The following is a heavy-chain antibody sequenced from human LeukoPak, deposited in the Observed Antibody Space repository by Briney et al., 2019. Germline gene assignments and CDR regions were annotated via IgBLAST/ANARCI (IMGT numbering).Heavy chain of an antibody. V-gene: IGHV3-30*18. D-gene: IGHD6-19*01. J-gene: IGHJ4*02. Sequence: PWWALRLSCAPSGFTFSRHGMHWVRQAPGKGLEWVAIISNDGSRKYYAHAVEGRFTISRDNSKNTLYLQMDSLRAEDTAVYYCANSSAGVSVYSSGSDWGQGTLVTVSS. CDR3: ANSSAGVSVYSSGSD. CDR1: GFTFSRHG. CDR2: ISNDGSRK.